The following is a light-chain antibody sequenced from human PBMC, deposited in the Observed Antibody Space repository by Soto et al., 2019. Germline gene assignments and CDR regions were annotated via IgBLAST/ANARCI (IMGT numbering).Light chain of an antibody. J-gene: IGKJ1*01. CDR1: QTNSSW. Sequence: MWLSASALSIKEEERVTITCLASQTNSSWLAWYQQKPGKAPKLLIYKASTLKSGVPSRFSGSGSGTEFTLTISSLQPDDFAPYYCQHYNIYSEAFCQGTIVDIK. CDR2: KAS. V-gene: IGKV1-5*03. CDR3: QHYNIYSEA.